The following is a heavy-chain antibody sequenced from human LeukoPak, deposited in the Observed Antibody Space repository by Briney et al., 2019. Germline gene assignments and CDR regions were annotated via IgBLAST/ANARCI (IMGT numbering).Heavy chain of an antibody. J-gene: IGHJ3*02. CDR1: GGTFSSYA. D-gene: IGHD1-26*01. CDR3: ARDGRSAFDI. CDR2: IIPILGTA. Sequence: SVKVSCKASGGTFSSYAISWVREAPGQGLEWMGGIIPILGTANYAQKFQGRVTTTADESTSTAYMELSSLRSEDTAVYYCARDGRSAFDIWAQGTMVTVSS. V-gene: IGHV1-69*13.